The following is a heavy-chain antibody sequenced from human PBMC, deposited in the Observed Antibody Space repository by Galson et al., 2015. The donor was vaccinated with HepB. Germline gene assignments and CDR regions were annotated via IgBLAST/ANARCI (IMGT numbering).Heavy chain of an antibody. Sequence: SLRLSCAASGFTFSSYAMHWVRQAPGKGLEWVAVISYDGSNKYYADSVKGRFTISRDNSKNTLYLQMNSLRAEDTAVYYCARGTPTRWYSSGWNFDYWGQGTLVTVSS. J-gene: IGHJ4*02. CDR1: GFTFSSYA. V-gene: IGHV3-30*04. CDR3: ARGTPTRWYSSGWNFDY. D-gene: IGHD6-19*01. CDR2: ISYDGSNK.